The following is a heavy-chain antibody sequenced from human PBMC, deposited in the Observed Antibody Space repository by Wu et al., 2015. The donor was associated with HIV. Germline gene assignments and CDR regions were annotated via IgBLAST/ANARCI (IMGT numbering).Heavy chain of an antibody. CDR1: GYTFNNYD. CDR2: MNPNSGNT. J-gene: IGHJ3*02. CDR3: ARIRGPTMTRTFNI. V-gene: IGHV1-8*01. D-gene: IGHD3-22*01. Sequence: QVQLVQSGAEVKKSGASVKVSCTASGYTFNNYDINWVRQAPGQGLEWMGWMNPNSGNTGYAHKFQGRVTMTRNTSIGTVYMELSSLKSEDTAVYFCARIRGPTMTRTFNIWGQGTMVTVSS.